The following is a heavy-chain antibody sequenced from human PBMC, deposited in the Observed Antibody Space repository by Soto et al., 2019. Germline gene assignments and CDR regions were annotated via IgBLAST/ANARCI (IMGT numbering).Heavy chain of an antibody. V-gene: IGHV3-74*03. CDR3: ARAADWNYVPDF. D-gene: IGHD1-1*01. CDR1: GFTFTHYR. CDR2: INSDGARI. Sequence: PWGSLRLSCLASGFTFTHYRIHWVRQPPGKGLEWVGRINSDGARIEYGDSVKGRFTISRDNAHNMVFLQMNSLTDEDSGVYFCARAADWNYVPDFRGKGTLVTVSS. J-gene: IGHJ4*02.